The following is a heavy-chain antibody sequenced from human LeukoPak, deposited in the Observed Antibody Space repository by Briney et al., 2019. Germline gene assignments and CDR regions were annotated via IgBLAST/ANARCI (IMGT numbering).Heavy chain of an antibody. CDR2: IGSTGTDR. CDR1: GFSFSSSG. V-gene: IGHV3-21*01. CDR3: ARGDCSGGSCYSISTGTDI. D-gene: IGHD2-15*01. Sequence: GGSLRLSCAASGFSFSSSGINWVRQAPGKGLEWVSSIGSTGTDRYYADSVKGRFTISRDNARNSLYLQMNSLRAEDTAVYYCARGDCSGGSCYSISTGTDIWGQGTMVTVSS. J-gene: IGHJ3*02.